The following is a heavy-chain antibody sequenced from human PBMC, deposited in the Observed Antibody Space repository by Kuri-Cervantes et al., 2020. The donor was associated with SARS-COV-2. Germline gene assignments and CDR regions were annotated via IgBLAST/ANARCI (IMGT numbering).Heavy chain of an antibody. Sequence: SVKVSCKASGYTFTSYDINWVRQATGQGLEWMGGIIPIFGTANYAQKFQGRVTITADEPTSTAYMELSSLRSEDTAVYYCARGSLGSSWYFYYYYYMDVWGKGTTVTVSS. CDR1: GYTFTSYD. CDR3: ARGSLGSSWYFYYYYYMDV. D-gene: IGHD6-13*01. J-gene: IGHJ6*03. CDR2: IIPIFGTA. V-gene: IGHV1-69*13.